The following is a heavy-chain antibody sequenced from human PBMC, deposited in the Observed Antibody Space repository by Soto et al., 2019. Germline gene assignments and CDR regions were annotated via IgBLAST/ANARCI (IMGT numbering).Heavy chain of an antibody. D-gene: IGHD5-18*01. CDR2: IYYSGST. Sequence: QVQLQESGPGLVKPSQTLSLTCTVSGGSISSGGYYWSWIRQHPGKGLEWIGYIYYSGSTYYNPSLKSRVTISVDTSKNQFSLKLSSVTAVDTGVYYCARASMGTAMVIGYDYWGQGTLVTVSS. CDR3: ARASMGTAMVIGYDY. V-gene: IGHV4-31*03. CDR1: GGSISSGGYY. J-gene: IGHJ4*02.